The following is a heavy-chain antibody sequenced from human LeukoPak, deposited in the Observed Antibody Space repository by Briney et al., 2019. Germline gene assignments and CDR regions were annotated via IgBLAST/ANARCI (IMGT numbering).Heavy chain of an antibody. V-gene: IGHV4-59*08. CDR2: IYYSGNT. Sequence: KPSETLSLTCTVSGVSISSYYWSWIRQPPGKGLEWIGYIYYSGNTKYNPSLKSRLTISVDTSKNQFSLKLSSVTAADTAVYYCARYPKYGYCSAGSCAYDAFDIWGQGTMVTVSS. D-gene: IGHD2-15*01. J-gene: IGHJ3*02. CDR1: GVSISSYY. CDR3: ARYPKYGYCSAGSCAYDAFDI.